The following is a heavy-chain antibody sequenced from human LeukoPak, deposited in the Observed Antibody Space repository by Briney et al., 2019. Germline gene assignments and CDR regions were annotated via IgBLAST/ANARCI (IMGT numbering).Heavy chain of an antibody. D-gene: IGHD6-25*01. J-gene: IGHJ4*02. Sequence: ASVKVSCKASGYTFSNYDIIWVRQATGQGLEWMGWMNPNSGNTGYTQNFQGRVTMTRNTSISTAYMDLSSLRSEDTAVYYCARGVKGQRLGYWGQGTLVTVSS. CDR1: GYTFSNYD. V-gene: IGHV1-8*01. CDR3: ARGVKGQRLGY. CDR2: MNPNSGNT.